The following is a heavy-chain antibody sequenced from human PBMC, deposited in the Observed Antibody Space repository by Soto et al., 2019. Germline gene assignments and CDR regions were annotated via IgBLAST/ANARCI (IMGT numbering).Heavy chain of an antibody. CDR3: TRASSLDFDF. CDR2: IRRNAYGGTT. J-gene: IGHJ4*02. D-gene: IGHD3-16*01. V-gene: IGHV3-49*04. CDR1: GFPFGDYA. Sequence: GGSLRLSXTPSGFPFGDYALSWVRQAPGKGLEWVGFIRRNAYGGTTDYAASVKGRFTISRDDSKSIAYLQMNSLRTEHTALYYCTRASSLDFDFWGQGTLVTVSS.